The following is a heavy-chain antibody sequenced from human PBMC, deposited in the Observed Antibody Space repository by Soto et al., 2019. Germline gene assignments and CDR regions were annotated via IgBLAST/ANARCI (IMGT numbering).Heavy chain of an antibody. D-gene: IGHD2-2*01. V-gene: IGHV4-59*01. J-gene: IGHJ4*02. CDR1: GGSISSYY. Sequence: SETLSLTCTVSGGSISSYYWSWIRQPPGKGLEWIGYIYYSGSTNYNPSLKSRVTISVDTSKNQFSLKLSSVTAADTAVYYCARGDVVVPAAIVFDYWGQGTLVTVSS. CDR3: ARGDVVVPAAIVFDY. CDR2: IYYSGST.